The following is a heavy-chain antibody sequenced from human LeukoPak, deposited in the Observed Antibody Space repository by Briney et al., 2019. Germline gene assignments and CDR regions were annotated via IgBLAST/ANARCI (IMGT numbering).Heavy chain of an antibody. CDR2: ISGSGGST. Sequence: GGSLRLSCAASGFTFSSYAMSWVRQAPGKGLEWVSAISGSGGSTYYADSVKGRFTISRDNSKNTLYLQMNSLRAEDTAVYYCAKRWIFGGTNKYYFDYWGQGTLVTVSS. V-gene: IGHV3-23*01. J-gene: IGHJ4*02. CDR3: AKRWIFGGTNKYYFDY. D-gene: IGHD3-3*01. CDR1: GFTFSSYA.